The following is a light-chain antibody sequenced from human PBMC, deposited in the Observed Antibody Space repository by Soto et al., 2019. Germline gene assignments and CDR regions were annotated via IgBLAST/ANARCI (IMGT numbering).Light chain of an antibody. Sequence: DIVMTQSPGTLSVSPWERATLSCRASQSVGTNLAWYQQKPGQAPRLLIYGASSRATGIPDRFSGSGSGTDFTLTISRLEPEDFAVYYCQQYGSSFGQGTRLEIK. CDR2: GAS. CDR1: QSVGTN. V-gene: IGKV3-20*01. J-gene: IGKJ5*01. CDR3: QQYGSS.